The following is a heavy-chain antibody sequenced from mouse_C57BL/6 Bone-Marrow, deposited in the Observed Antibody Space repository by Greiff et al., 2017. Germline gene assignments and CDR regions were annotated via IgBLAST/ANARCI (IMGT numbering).Heavy chain of an antibody. CDR1: GYSFTDYN. V-gene: IGHV1-39*01. D-gene: IGHD1-1*01. J-gene: IGHJ1*03. CDR3: AREDYYGSSCERYFDV. CDR2: INPNYGTT. Sequence: VQLQQSGPELVKPGASVKISCKASGYSFTDYNMNWVKQSTGKSLEWIGVINPNYGTTSYNQKFKGKATLTVDQSSSTAYMQLNSLTSEDSAVYDCAREDYYGSSCERYFDVWGTGTTVTVSS.